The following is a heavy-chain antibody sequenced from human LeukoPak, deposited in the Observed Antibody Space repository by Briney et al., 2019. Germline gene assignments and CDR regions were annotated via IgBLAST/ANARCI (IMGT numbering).Heavy chain of an antibody. CDR3: AKVFSMGMVRGVTNYFDY. Sequence: PGRSLRLSCAASGFTFSSYGMHWVRQAPGKGLEWVAVILYDGSNKYYADSVKGRFTISRDNSKNTLYLQMNSLRAEDTAVYYCAKVFSMGMVRGVTNYFDYWGQGTLVTVSS. D-gene: IGHD3-10*01. CDR2: ILYDGSNK. J-gene: IGHJ4*02. V-gene: IGHV3-30*18. CDR1: GFTFSSYG.